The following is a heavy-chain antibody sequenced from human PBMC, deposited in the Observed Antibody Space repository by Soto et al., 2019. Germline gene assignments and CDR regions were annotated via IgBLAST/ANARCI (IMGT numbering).Heavy chain of an antibody. V-gene: IGHV1-69*02. Sequence: QLVQSGTEVKTPGSSVKVSCKASGGTFRNYPINWVRQAPGQGLEWMGSIFPLTDIPDYAQNFQARLTISADKSTSTAYMELSSLTSDDTAMYFCARGPLVVLNYFESWGQGTLVTVSS. CDR2: IFPLTDIP. CDR3: ARGPLVVLNYFES. CDR1: GGTFRNYP. J-gene: IGHJ4*02.